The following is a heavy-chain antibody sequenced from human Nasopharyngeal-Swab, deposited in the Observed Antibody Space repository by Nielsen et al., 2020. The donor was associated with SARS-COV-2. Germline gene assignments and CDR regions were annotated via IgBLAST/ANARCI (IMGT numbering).Heavy chain of an antibody. V-gene: IGHV1-18*01. CDR2: ISAYNGNT. CDR1: GYTFTSYG. D-gene: IGHD5-18*01. CDR3: ARDGARGYSYGYGGGDYYYYYYMDV. J-gene: IGHJ6*03. Sequence: ASVKVSCKASGYTFTSYGISWVRQAPGQGLEWMGWISAYNGNTNYAQKLQGRVTMTTDTSTSTAYMELRSLRSDDTAVYYCARDGARGYSYGYGGGDYYYYYYMDVWGKGTTVTVSS.